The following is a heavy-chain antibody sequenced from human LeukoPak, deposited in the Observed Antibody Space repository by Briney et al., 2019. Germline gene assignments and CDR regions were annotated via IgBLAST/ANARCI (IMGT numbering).Heavy chain of an antibody. J-gene: IGHJ4*02. CDR2: IIPILGIA. CDR3: ASLVPGLIDY. D-gene: IGHD3/OR15-3a*01. V-gene: IGHV1-69*04. CDR1: GYTFTSYG. Sequence: SVKVSCKASGYTFTSYGISWVRQAPGQGLEWMGRIIPILGIANYAQKFQGRVTITADKSTSTAYMELSSLRSEDTAVYYCASLVPGLIDYWGQGTLVTVSS.